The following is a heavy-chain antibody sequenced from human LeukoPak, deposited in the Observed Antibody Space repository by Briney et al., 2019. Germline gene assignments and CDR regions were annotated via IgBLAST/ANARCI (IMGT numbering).Heavy chain of an antibody. Sequence: SETLSLTCAVYGGSFSGYYWSWIRQPPGKGLEWVGEINHSGSTNYNPSLKSRVTISVDTSKNQFSLKLSSVTAADTAVYYCARGGGSSGYYTDYWGQGTLVTVSS. CDR2: INHSGST. J-gene: IGHJ4*02. CDR3: ARGGGSSGYYTDY. V-gene: IGHV4-34*01. D-gene: IGHD3-22*01. CDR1: GGSFSGYY.